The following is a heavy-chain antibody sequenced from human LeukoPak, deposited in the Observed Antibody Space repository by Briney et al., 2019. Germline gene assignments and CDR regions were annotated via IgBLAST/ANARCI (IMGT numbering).Heavy chain of an antibody. CDR2: IYPGNSDT. J-gene: IGHJ6*03. CDR3: AKMGKRYEMTTKNYYYMDV. CDR1: GYNFTNYW. Sequence: GESLQISCKASGYNFTNYWIAWVRQMPGKGLEWMGIIYPGNSDTRYSPSFQGQVTMSADKSTSTAYLQWSSLRASDTAMYYCAKMGKRYEMTTKNYYYMDVWGKGTTVTVSS. D-gene: IGHD5-24*01. V-gene: IGHV5-51*01.